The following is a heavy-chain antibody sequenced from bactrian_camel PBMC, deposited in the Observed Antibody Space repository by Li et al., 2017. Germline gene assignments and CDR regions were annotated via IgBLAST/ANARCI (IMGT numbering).Heavy chain of an antibody. D-gene: IGHD3*01. J-gene: IGHJ4*01. CDR2: IAKGSRTR. CDR1: GATTDIVC. Sequence: HVQLVESGGGSVQAGGSLRLSCSIRGATTDIVCMAWFREGPWKEGEGVAAIAKGSRTRYLESVKGRFVISRDNAKDTLYLQMNNLKPEDTAMYYCTKDRSYGTRNWVQSTRGQGTQVTVS. CDR3: TKDRSYGTRNWVQST. V-gene: IGHV3S1*01.